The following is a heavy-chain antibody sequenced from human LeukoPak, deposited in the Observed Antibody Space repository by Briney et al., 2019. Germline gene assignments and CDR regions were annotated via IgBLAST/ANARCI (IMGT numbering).Heavy chain of an antibody. CDR1: GFTFSSYA. D-gene: IGHD2-2*01. V-gene: IGHV3-23*01. J-gene: IGHJ4*02. Sequence: GGSLRLSCAASGFTFSSYAMSWVRQAPGKGLEWVSAISGSGGSTYYADSVKGRFTISRDNSKNTLYLQMNSLRAEDTAVYYCRKVVPRPFLLVLSSWPFDYWGQGTLVTVSA. CDR3: RKVVPRPFLLVLSSWPFDY. CDR2: ISGSGGST.